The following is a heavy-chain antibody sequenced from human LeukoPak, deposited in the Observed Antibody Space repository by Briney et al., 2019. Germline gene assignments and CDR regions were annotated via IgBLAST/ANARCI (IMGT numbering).Heavy chain of an antibody. J-gene: IGHJ4*02. Sequence: GGSLRLSCAASGFTFSSYAMSWVRQAPGKGLEWVSGISGSGDNTYYSDSVKGRFTISRDNSKNTLYVQVNSLGTEDTAAYYCAKGSYYDSSGSFYFDYWGQGTLVTVSS. CDR1: GFTFSSYA. D-gene: IGHD3-22*01. CDR3: AKGSYYDSSGSFYFDY. CDR2: ISGSGDNT. V-gene: IGHV3-23*01.